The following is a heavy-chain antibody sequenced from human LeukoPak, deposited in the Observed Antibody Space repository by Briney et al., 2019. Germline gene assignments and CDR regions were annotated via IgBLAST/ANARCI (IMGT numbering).Heavy chain of an antibody. D-gene: IGHD5-18*01. CDR3: ARATPEGYSYGYSWFDP. J-gene: IGHJ5*02. CDR1: GGSFSGYY. Sequence: SETLSLTCAVYGGSFSGYYWSWIRQPPGKGLEWIGEINHSGSTNYNPSLKSRVTISVDTSKNQFSLKLSSVTAADTAVYYCARATPEGYSYGYSWFDPWGQGTLVTVSS. V-gene: IGHV4-34*01. CDR2: INHSGST.